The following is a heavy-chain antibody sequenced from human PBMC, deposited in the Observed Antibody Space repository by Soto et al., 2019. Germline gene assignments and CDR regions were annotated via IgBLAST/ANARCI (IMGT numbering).Heavy chain of an antibody. CDR3: ARGLPDSTYYYGSGSSPKYNWFDP. Sequence: SETLSLTCTVSGGSISSYYWSWIRQPPGKGLEWIGYIYHSGSTYYNPSLKSRVTISVDRSKNQFSLKLSSVTAADTAVYYCARGLPDSTYYYGSGSSPKYNWFDPWGQGTLVTVSS. CDR2: IYHSGST. CDR1: GGSISSYY. V-gene: IGHV4-59*12. D-gene: IGHD3-10*01. J-gene: IGHJ5*02.